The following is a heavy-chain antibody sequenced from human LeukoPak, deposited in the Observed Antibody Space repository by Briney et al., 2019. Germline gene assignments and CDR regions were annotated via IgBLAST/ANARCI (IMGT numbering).Heavy chain of an antibody. CDR1: GGTFSSYD. D-gene: IGHD3-22*01. CDR3: ARVGYYYDSSGYFLGY. V-gene: IGHV1-69*06. J-gene: IGHJ4*02. Sequence: SVKVSCKASGGTFSSYDISWVRQAPGQGLEWMGGIMPMFGTANYAQKFQGRVTITADKSTSTAYMELSSLRSEDTAVYYCARVGYYYDSSGYFLGYWGQGTLVTVSS. CDR2: IMPMFGTA.